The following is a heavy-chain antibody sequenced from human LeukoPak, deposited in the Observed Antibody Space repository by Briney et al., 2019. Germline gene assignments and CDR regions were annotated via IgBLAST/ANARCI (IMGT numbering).Heavy chain of an antibody. J-gene: IGHJ4*02. CDR1: GGSISSSSYY. D-gene: IGHD3-10*01. V-gene: IGHV4-39*07. CDR3: ARDPRPVRGVMDMGY. Sequence: SQTLSLTCTVSGGSISSSSYYWGWIRQPPGKGLEWIGSIYYSGSTYYNPSLKSRVTISVDTSKNQFSLKLSSVTAADTAVYYCARDPRPVRGVMDMGYWGQGTLVTVSS. CDR2: IYYSGST.